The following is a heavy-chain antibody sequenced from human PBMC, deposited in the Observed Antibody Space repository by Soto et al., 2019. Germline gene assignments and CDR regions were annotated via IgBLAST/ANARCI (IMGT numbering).Heavy chain of an antibody. CDR2: IKSKTDGETT. V-gene: IGHV3-15*01. J-gene: IGHJ4*02. Sequence: EVQLVESGGGLVKPGGSLRLSCAASGFTFSNAWMNWVRQAPGKGLEWVGRIKSKTDGETTDYAAPVKGRFTVSRDDSKNTLYLQMNSLKTEDTAVYYCTTSTRITIFGVALGARDYWGQGTLVTVSS. CDR1: GFTFSNAW. D-gene: IGHD3-3*01. CDR3: TTSTRITIFGVALGARDY.